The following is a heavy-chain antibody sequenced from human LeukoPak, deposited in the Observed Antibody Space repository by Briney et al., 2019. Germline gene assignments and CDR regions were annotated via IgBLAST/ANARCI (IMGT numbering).Heavy chain of an antibody. CDR2: ISYDGRNK. Sequence: PGRSLRLSCAASGFTFTDYGIHWVRQAPGKGLEWVAVISYDGRNKNYAGSVKGRFTISRDDSKNTLYLQMNSLRVDDTALYYCTTFDMWGQGTMVTVSS. CDR1: GFTFTDYG. J-gene: IGHJ3*02. CDR3: TTFDM. V-gene: IGHV3-30*03.